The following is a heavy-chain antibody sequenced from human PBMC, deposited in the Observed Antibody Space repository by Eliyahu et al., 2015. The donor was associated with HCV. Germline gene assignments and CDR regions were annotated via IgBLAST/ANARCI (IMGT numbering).Heavy chain of an antibody. CDR1: GFTFSSYA. CDR3: AKDRSGGID. J-gene: IGHJ4*02. CDR2: ISGSGGST. D-gene: IGHD2-15*01. V-gene: IGHV3-23*01. Sequence: EVXLLESGGGLVQPGGSLRLSCAXSGFTFSSYAMSWVRQAPGXGXEWVSAISGSGGSTYYAXSVKGRFTISRDNSKNTLYLQMNSLRAEDTAVYYCAKDRSGGIDWGQGTLVTVSS.